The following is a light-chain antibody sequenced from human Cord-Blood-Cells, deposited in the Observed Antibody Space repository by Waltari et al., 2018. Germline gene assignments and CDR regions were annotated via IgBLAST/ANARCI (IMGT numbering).Light chain of an antibody. Sequence: SSALTQPPSVSVSPGQTASITCSGDNLGAKYACWYQQKPGQSPVLVIYQDSKRPSGIPERFSGSNSGNTATLTISGTQAMDEADYYCQAWDSSTAVFGGGTKLTVL. J-gene: IGLJ3*02. CDR2: QDS. CDR1: NLGAKY. V-gene: IGLV3-1*01. CDR3: QAWDSSTAV.